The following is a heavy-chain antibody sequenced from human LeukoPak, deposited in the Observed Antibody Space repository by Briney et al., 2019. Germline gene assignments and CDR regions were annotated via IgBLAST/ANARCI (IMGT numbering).Heavy chain of an antibody. Sequence: GGSLRLSCAASGFTFTSNAVSWVHQAPGRGLEWVSTISASGGSIYYAGSVKGRFTISRDISKNTLYLQMNSLRAEDTTVYHCAIEYYYYMDVWGKGTTVTVSS. CDR3: AIEYYYYMDV. V-gene: IGHV3-23*01. CDR2: ISASGGSI. CDR1: GFTFTSNA. J-gene: IGHJ6*03.